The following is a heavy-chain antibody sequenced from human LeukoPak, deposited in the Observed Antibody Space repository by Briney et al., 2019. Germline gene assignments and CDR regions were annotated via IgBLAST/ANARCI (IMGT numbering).Heavy chain of an antibody. D-gene: IGHD6-13*01. CDR2: ISSSSSYI. CDR3: ARDRAAADAFDI. V-gene: IGHV3-21*01. J-gene: IGHJ3*02. Sequence: GGSLGLSCAASGFTLSSYSMNWVRQAPGKGLEWVSSISSSSSYIYYADSVKGRFTISRDNAKNSLYLQMDSLRAEDTAVYYCARDRAAADAFDIWGQGTMVTVSS. CDR1: GFTLSSYS.